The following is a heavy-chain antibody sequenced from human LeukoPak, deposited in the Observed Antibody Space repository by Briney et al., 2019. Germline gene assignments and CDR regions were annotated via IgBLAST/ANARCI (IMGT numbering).Heavy chain of an antibody. V-gene: IGHV3-23*01. D-gene: IGHD3-10*01. Sequence: GGSLRLSCAASGFTFSSYAMSWVRQAPGKGLEWVSGISGSGDNTYYADSVKGRFTISRDNSKNTLYVQVNSLGTEDTAAYYCAKRGSGPFFMDVWGQGTTVTVSS. J-gene: IGHJ6*02. CDR1: GFTFSSYA. CDR3: AKRGSGPFFMDV. CDR2: ISGSGDNT.